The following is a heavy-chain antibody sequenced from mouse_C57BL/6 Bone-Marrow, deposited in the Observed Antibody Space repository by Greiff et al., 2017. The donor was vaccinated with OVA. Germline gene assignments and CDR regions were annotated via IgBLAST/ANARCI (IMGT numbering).Heavy chain of an antibody. D-gene: IGHD2-3*01. V-gene: IGHV1-74*01. Sequence: VQLQQPGAELVKPGASVKVSCKASGYTFTSYWMHWVKQRPGQGLEWIGRIHPSDSDTNYNQKFKGKATLTVDKSSSTAYMQLSSLTSDDSAVYYCAIGDGYPSWFAYWGQGTLVTVSA. J-gene: IGHJ3*01. CDR3: AIGDGYPSWFAY. CDR1: GYTFTSYW. CDR2: IHPSDSDT.